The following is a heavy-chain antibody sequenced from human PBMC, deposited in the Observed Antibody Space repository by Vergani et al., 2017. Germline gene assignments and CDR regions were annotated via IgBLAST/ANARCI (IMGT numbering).Heavy chain of an antibody. J-gene: IGHJ5*02. CDR2: INNSGST. Sequence: QVQLQQWGAGLLKPSETLSLTCAVYGGSFSGYYWSWIRQPPGKGLEWIGEINNSGSTNYNPSLKSRVTISVDTSKNQFSLKLSSGTAADTAVYYCARRSIVVVTAIRRYNWFDPWGQGTLVTVSS. CDR1: GGSFSGYY. CDR3: ARRSIVVVTAIRRYNWFDP. V-gene: IGHV4-34*01. D-gene: IGHD2-21*02.